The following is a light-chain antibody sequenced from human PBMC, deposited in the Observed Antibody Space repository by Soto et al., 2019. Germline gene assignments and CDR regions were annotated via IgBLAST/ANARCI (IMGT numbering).Light chain of an antibody. J-gene: IGKJ1*01. CDR1: QNVAGD. CDR3: QEYNGRSS. CDR2: RTS. V-gene: IGKV3-15*01. Sequence: RVTTQSPATLSVSPGERATLSCRASQNVAGDLAWYQQKPGQAPRLLIYRTSTRATGIPARFSGSGSGTEFTLTISSLQSEDCAVYDCQEYNGRSSFGQGTKVEIK.